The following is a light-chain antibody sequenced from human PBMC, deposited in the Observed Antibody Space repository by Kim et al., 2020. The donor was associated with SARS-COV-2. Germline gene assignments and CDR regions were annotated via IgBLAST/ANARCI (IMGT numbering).Light chain of an antibody. CDR2: DAS. CDR3: QQRSDWAPWT. V-gene: IGKV3-11*01. Sequence: SPGERAPLSCRASQSVGNYLAWYQQKPGQVPRLLIYDASTRATGIPARFSASGSGTGFTLTISSLEPEDFAVYYCQQRSDWAPWTFGQGTKVDIK. CDR1: QSVGNY. J-gene: IGKJ1*01.